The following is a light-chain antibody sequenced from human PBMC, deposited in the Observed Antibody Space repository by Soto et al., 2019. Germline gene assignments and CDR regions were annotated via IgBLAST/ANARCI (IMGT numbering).Light chain of an antibody. Sequence: EIVLTQSPGTLSLSPGERATLSCRASQSVRSNYLAWYQQKPGQAPKLLIYGASSRATGIPERFSGSGSGTDSTLTISTLEPEDFAVYYCQAYGSSPYTFGQGTKLEVK. CDR2: GAS. V-gene: IGKV3-20*01. J-gene: IGKJ2*01. CDR3: QAYGSSPYT. CDR1: QSVRSNY.